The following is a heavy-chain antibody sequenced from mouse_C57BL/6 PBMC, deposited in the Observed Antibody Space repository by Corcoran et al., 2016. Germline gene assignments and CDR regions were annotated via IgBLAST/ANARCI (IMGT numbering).Heavy chain of an antibody. Sequence: QIQLVQSAPERTKHGETVKISCKASGYTFTTYGMSWVKQAPGQGLKWMGWINTYPGVPTYADDFKGRFAFSLETSASTAYLQINNLKSEDTATYFCAKLFYDYDVPWFAYWGQGTLVTVSA. CDR1: GYTFTTYG. D-gene: IGHD2-4*01. CDR3: AKLFYDYDVPWFAY. J-gene: IGHJ3*01. CDR2: INTYPGVP. V-gene: IGHV9-3*01.